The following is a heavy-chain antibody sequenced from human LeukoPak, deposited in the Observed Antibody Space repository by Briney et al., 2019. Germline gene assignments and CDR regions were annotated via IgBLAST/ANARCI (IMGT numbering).Heavy chain of an antibody. CDR2: ISYDGSNK. CDR1: GFTFSSYG. CDR3: AKASSSWSTYYYYGMDV. V-gene: IGHV3-30*18. J-gene: IGHJ6*02. D-gene: IGHD6-13*01. Sequence: PGRSLRLSCTASGFTFSSYGMHWVRQAPGKGLEWVAVISYDGSNKYYADSVKGRFTISRDNSKNTLYLQMNSLRAEDTAVYYCAKASSSWSTYYYYGMDVWGQGTTVTVSS.